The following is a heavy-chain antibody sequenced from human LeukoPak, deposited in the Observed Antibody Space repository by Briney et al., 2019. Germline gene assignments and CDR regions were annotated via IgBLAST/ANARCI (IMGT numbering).Heavy chain of an antibody. CDR3: ARDKGSGWPPTPFDY. CDR1: GYTFTGYY. V-gene: IGHV1-69*04. D-gene: IGHD6-19*01. Sequence: SVNVSCKASGYTFTGYYMHWVRQAPGQGLEWMGRIIPILGIANYAQKFQGRVTITADKSTSTAYMELSSLRSEDTAVYYCARDKGSGWPPTPFDYWGQGTLVTVSS. J-gene: IGHJ4*02. CDR2: IIPILGIA.